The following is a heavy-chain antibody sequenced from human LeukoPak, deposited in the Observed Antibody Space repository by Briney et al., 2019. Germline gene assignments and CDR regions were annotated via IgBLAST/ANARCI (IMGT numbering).Heavy chain of an antibody. V-gene: IGHV4-59*08. CDR3: ARQNSGSYFSYYFDY. Sequence: PSETLSLTCTVSGGSISSYYWSWIRQPPGKGLEWLGYIYYSGSTNYNPSLKSRVTISVDTSKNQFSLKLSSVTAADTAVYYCARQNSGSYFSYYFDYWGQGTLVTVSS. J-gene: IGHJ4*02. D-gene: IGHD1-26*01. CDR1: GGSISSYY. CDR2: IYYSGST.